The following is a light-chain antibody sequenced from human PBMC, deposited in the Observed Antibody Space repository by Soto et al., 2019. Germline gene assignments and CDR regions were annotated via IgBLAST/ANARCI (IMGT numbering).Light chain of an antibody. CDR3: QSYDSSLSGGDVV. V-gene: IGLV1-40*01. Sequence: QPVLTQPPSVSGAPGQRVTISCTGSSSNIGAGYDVHWYQQLPGTAPKLLIYGNSNRPSGVPDRVSGSKSGTSASLAITGLQAEDEADYYCQSYDSSLSGGDVVFGGGTQLTVL. CDR2: GNS. J-gene: IGLJ2*01. CDR1: SSNIGAGYD.